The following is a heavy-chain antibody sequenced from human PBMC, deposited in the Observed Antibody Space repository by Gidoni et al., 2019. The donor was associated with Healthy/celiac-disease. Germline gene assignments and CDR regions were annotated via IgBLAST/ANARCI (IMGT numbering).Heavy chain of an antibody. V-gene: IGHV3-21*01. D-gene: IGHD3-10*01. CDR1: GFTFSSYS. CDR2: SSSSSSYI. Sequence: EVQLVASGGGLVKPGGSLRLSCAASGFTFSSYSMNWVRQAPGKELEWVSSSSSSSSYIYYADSVKGRLTISRDNAKNSLYLQMNSLRAEDTAVYYCARDRSVPGWGRGVILYYYYGMDVWGQGTTVTVSS. CDR3: ARDRSVPGWGRGVILYYYYGMDV. J-gene: IGHJ6*02.